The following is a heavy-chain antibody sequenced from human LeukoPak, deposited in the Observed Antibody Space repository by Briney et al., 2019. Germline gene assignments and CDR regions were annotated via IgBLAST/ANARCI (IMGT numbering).Heavy chain of an antibody. CDR1: GYSISSGYY. CDR3: AIGDYVDY. CDR2: SHYSGST. Sequence: PSETLSLTCAVSGYSISSGYYWGWIRQPPGKGLKWIGNSHYSGSTYYNPSLKSRVTISVDTSKSQFSLKVSSVSAADTAVYYCAIGDYVDYWGQGALVTVSS. D-gene: IGHD4-17*01. V-gene: IGHV4-38-2*01. J-gene: IGHJ4*02.